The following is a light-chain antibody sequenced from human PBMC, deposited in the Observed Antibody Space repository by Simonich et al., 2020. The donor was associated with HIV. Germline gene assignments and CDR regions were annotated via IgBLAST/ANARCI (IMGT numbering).Light chain of an antibody. CDR3: SSYTSNSTVV. CDR1: SSDVGSYNR. CDR2: EVS. Sequence: QSALTQPPSVSGSPGQSVTISCTGTSSDVGSYNRVSWYQQPPGTAPKLLLYEVSNRPAGAPDRFSGSKSGNTASLTISGLQAEDEADYYCSSYTSNSTVVFGGGTKLTVL. V-gene: IGLV2-18*02. J-gene: IGLJ2*01.